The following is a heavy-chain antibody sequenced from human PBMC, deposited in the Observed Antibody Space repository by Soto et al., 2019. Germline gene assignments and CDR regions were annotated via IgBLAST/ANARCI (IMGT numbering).Heavy chain of an antibody. J-gene: IGHJ4*02. CDR2: MNGDGSST. CDR3: VRDFR. Sequence: EVQLVESGGGLVQPGGSLRLSCAASGFPFSNSWMSWGRQAPGKGLVWVSRMNGDGSSTNYADSVKGRFTISRDNAMKTLHLQMNSLRVEDTAVYYCVRDFRWGQGTLVTVSS. CDR1: GFPFSNSW. V-gene: IGHV3-74*01.